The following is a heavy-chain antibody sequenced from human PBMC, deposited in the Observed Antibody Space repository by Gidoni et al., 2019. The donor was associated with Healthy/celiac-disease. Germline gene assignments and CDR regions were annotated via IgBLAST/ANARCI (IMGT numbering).Heavy chain of an antibody. Sequence: EVQLVESGGGLVQPGRSLRLSCAASGFTFDDYAMHWVRQAPGKGLEWVSGISWNSGSIGYADSVKGRFTISRDNAKNSLYLQMNSLRAEDTALYYCAKDSSSLFLFDYWGQGTLVTVSS. CDR1: GFTFDDYA. CDR2: ISWNSGSI. D-gene: IGHD6-6*01. V-gene: IGHV3-9*01. CDR3: AKDSSSLFLFDY. J-gene: IGHJ4*02.